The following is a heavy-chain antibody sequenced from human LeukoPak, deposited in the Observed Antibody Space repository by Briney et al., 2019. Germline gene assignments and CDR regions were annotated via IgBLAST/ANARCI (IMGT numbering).Heavy chain of an antibody. CDR2: IIPIFGTA. CDR3: AIVVPAAMSYYYYGMDV. J-gene: IGHJ6*02. CDR1: GGTFSSYA. V-gene: IGHV1-69*01. D-gene: IGHD2-2*01. Sequence: SVKVSCKASGGTFSSYAISWVRQAPGQGLEWMGGIIPIFGTANYAQKFQGRVTITADESTSTAYMELSSLRSEDTAVYYCAIVVPAAMSYYYYGMDVWGQGITVTVSS.